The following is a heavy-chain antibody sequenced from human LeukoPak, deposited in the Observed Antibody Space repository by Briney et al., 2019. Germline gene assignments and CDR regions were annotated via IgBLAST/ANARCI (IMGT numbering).Heavy chain of an antibody. V-gene: IGHV5-51*01. CDR3: ARLMDVRHGLVVVINSAPFDY. D-gene: IGHD3-22*01. CDR1: GYSFTSYW. J-gene: IGHJ4*02. Sequence: TGESLKISCKGSGYSFTSYWIGWVRQMPGKGLEWMGIIYPGDSDTRYSPSFQGQVTISADKSISTAYLQWSSLKASDTAMYYCARLMDVRHGLVVVINSAPFDYWGQGTLVTVSS. CDR2: IYPGDSDT.